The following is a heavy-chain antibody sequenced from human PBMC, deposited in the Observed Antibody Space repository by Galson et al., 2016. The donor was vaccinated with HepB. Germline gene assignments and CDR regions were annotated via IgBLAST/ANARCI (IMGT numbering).Heavy chain of an antibody. CDR3: ARQGTNVVDY. J-gene: IGHJ4*02. CDR2: VFPGDSYA. CDR1: ANSLTNYW. D-gene: IGHD2-8*01. Sequence: QSGAEVKEPGESLKISCKGSANSLTNYWIAWVRQMPGKGLEWMGFVFPGDSYATYSPSFQGRVTISADKSIDTAYLQWSSLKASDTAIYYCARQGTNVVDYWGQGTLVIVSS. V-gene: IGHV5-51*01.